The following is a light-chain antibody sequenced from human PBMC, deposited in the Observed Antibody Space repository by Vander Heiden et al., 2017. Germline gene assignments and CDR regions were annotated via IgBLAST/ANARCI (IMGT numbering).Light chain of an antibody. J-gene: IGKJ4*01. CDR3: QQRSNGPPRVT. CDR2: DAS. Sequence: EIVLTQSPATLSLSPGERATLSCRASQSVSSYLAWYQQKPGQAPRLLIYDASNRATGSPARFSGSGAGTDFTLTISSREPEDFAVYYCQQRSNGPPRVTFGGGTKVEIK. V-gene: IGKV3-11*01. CDR1: QSVSSY.